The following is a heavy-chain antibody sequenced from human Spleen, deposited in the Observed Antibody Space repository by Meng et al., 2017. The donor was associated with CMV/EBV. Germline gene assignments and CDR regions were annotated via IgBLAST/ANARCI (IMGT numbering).Heavy chain of an antibody. CDR3: ARGTVLVGMDV. CDR1: GGSFSGHY. J-gene: IGHJ6*02. CDR2: INHTVRS. Sequence: SETLSLTCAVYGGSFSGHYWSWIRQSPGKGLEWIGEINHTVRSLDKPSLKSRVTMSVDTSKNQFSLRLSSVTAADTAVYYCARGTVLVGMDVWGQGTTVTVSS. V-gene: IGHV4-34*01. D-gene: IGHD2-8*01.